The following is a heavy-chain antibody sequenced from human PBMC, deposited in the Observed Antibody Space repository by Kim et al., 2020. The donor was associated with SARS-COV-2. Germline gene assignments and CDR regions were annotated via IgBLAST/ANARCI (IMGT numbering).Heavy chain of an antibody. J-gene: IGHJ4*02. D-gene: IGHD3-9*01. Sequence: SVKVSCKASGGTFSSYAISWVRQAPGQGLEWMGGIIPIFGTANYAQKFQGRVTITADESTSTAYMELSSLRSEDTAVYYCARDSKKYYDILTGFDYWGQGTLVTVSS. CDR1: GGTFSSYA. CDR2: IIPIFGTA. V-gene: IGHV1-69*13. CDR3: ARDSKKYYDILTGFDY.